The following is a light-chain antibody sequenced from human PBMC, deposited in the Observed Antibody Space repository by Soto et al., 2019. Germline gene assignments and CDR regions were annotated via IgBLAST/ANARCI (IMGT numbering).Light chain of an antibody. CDR1: SSDVGSYNV. CDR2: DVS. CDR3: SSYTRRSTYV. J-gene: IGLJ1*01. Sequence: QSALTQPASVSGSPGQSITIPCSGTSSDVGSYNVVSWYQQHPGKAPKLVIYDVSNRPSGVSPRFSGAKSGNTASLTVAGLQAEDEADYYCSSYTRRSTYVFGTGTKVPS. V-gene: IGLV2-14*03.